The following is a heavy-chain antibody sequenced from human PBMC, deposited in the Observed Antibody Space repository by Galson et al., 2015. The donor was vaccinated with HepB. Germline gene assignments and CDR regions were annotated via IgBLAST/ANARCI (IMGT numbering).Heavy chain of an antibody. Sequence: SLRLSCAASGFTFSSYWMSWVRQAPGKGLEWVANIKQDGSEKYYVDSVKGRFTISRDNAKNSLYLQMNGLRAEDTAVYYCARESGLRYYDSSGYYPYWGQGTLVTVSS. J-gene: IGHJ4*02. V-gene: IGHV3-7*03. D-gene: IGHD3-22*01. CDR3: ARESGLRYYDSSGYYPY. CDR2: IKQDGSEK. CDR1: GFTFSSYW.